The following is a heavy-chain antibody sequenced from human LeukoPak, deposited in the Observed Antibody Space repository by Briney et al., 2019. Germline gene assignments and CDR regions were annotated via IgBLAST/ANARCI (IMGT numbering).Heavy chain of an antibody. J-gene: IGHJ6*03. CDR1: GFTFSNYA. CDR2: ISRSGGST. CDR3: AKAPRFGDHATEYYYYYMDV. D-gene: IGHD3-3*01. Sequence: PGGSLRLSCAASGFTFSNYAMNWARQAPGKGLEWVSSISRSGGSTFYADSVKGRFTISRDNSKNTLYLQMNSLRAEDTAVYYCAKAPRFGDHATEYYYYYMDVWGKGTTVTVSS. V-gene: IGHV3-23*01.